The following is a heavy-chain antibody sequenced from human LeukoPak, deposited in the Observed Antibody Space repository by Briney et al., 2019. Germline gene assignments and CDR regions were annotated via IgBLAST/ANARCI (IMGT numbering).Heavy chain of an antibody. CDR3: ARGDYYDSSGYYYGFDY. D-gene: IGHD3-22*01. J-gene: IGHJ4*02. CDR1: GFTFSSYE. V-gene: IGHV3-48*03. CDR2: ISSSGSTI. Sequence: PGGSLRLSCAASGFTFSSYEMNWVRQAPGKGLEWVSYISSSGSTIYYADSVKGRFTISRDNAKNSLYLQMNSLRAEDKAVYYCARGDYYDSSGYYYGFDYWGQGTLVTVSS.